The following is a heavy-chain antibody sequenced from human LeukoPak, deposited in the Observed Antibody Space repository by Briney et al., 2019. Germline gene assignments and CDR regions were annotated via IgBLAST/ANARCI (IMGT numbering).Heavy chain of an antibody. CDR2: ISAYNGNT. V-gene: IGHV1-18*01. CDR1: GYTFTSYG. CDR3: ARASRGVRGVIITEDFDY. Sequence: ASVKVSCKASGYTFTSYGISWVRQAPGQGLEWMGWISAYNGNTNYAQKLQGRVTMTTDTSTSTAYMELRSLRSDDTAVYYCARASRGVRGVIITEDFDYWGQGTLVTVSS. J-gene: IGHJ4*02. D-gene: IGHD3-10*01.